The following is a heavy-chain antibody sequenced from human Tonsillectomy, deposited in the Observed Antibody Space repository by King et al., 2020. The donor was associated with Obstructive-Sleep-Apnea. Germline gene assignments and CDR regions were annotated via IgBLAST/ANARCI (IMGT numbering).Heavy chain of an antibody. D-gene: IGHD3-10*02. CDR1: RFSVSFYG. V-gene: IGHV3-30*02. CDR2: IRFDGSER. CDR3: AKDLRGAVPNAFDI. Sequence: VQLVESGGGVVQPGTSPRLSCAAPRFSVSFYGMNWVRQAPGKGLEWVAFIRFDGSERYYADSVKGRFTISRDNSKNTLYLEMSSLTSEDTAVYYCAKDLRGAVPNAFDIWGQGTMVTVSS. J-gene: IGHJ3*02.